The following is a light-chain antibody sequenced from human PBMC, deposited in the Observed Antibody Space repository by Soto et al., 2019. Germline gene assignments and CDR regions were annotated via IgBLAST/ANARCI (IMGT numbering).Light chain of an antibody. CDR1: SSNIGAGYD. V-gene: IGLV1-40*01. J-gene: IGLJ2*01. Sequence: QSVLTQPPSVSGAPGQRVTISCTGGSSNIGAGYDVHWYQQLPGTAPKVLIYGNSNRPSGVPDRFSGSKSATSASLAITGLQAEDEADYYCQSYDNSLSGWVFGGGTKLTFL. CDR2: GNS. CDR3: QSYDNSLSGWV.